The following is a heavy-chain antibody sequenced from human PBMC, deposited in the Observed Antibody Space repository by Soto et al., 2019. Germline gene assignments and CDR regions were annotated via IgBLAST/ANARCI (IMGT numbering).Heavy chain of an antibody. D-gene: IGHD5-12*01. V-gene: IGHV3-21*01. CDR2: ISDNGKYI. Sequence: GGSLRLSCAASGFTFRLYSLNWVRQAPGKGLEWVSSISDNGKYIYYADSVKGRFTISRDNAKNSLYLQMNSLRAEDTAVYFCAKGYSGYDYANWGQGSLVTVSS. J-gene: IGHJ4*02. CDR1: GFTFRLYS. CDR3: AKGYSGYDYAN.